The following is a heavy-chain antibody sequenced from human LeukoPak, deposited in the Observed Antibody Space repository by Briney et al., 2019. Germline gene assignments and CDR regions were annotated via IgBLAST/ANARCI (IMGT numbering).Heavy chain of an antibody. V-gene: IGHV4-59*01. D-gene: IGHD1-26*01. Sequence: PSETLSLTCTVSGGSISSYYWSWIRQPPGKGLEWIGYIYYSGDTNYNPSLKSRVTISADTSKNQFSLKLSSVTAADTAVYYCARGSDSGSYLNWFDPWGQGTLVTVSS. CDR1: GGSISSYY. CDR2: IYYSGDT. CDR3: ARGSDSGSYLNWFDP. J-gene: IGHJ5*02.